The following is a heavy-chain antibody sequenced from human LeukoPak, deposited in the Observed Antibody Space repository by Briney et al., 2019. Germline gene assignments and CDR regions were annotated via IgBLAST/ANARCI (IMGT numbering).Heavy chain of an antibody. D-gene: IGHD5-24*01. CDR3: ARDRDGYNSVTFDY. CDR1: VYTFSDYY. CDR2: MSDRSSYT. J-gene: IGHJ4*02. Sequence: GGSLRLSCTASVYTFSDYYMSWIRQAPGKGLEWLSYMSDRSSYTDYADSVEGRFTISRDNARNSLFLQMNSLRAEDTAVYYCARDRDGYNSVTFDYWGQGTLVTVSS. V-gene: IGHV3-11*05.